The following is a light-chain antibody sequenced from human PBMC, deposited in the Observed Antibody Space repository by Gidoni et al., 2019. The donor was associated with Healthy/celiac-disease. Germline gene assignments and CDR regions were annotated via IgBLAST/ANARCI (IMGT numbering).Light chain of an antibody. Sequence: IQMTQSPSSLSASVGDRVTITCRASKGIRNDVDWYQQKPGKAPKRLIYAASSSQGGVPSTFSGSGAGTEITLISSSLQAEDFATYCWLQHKSDPPTFGQGTKVEIK. V-gene: IGKV1-17*01. CDR1: KGIRND. CDR3: LQHKSDPPT. J-gene: IGKJ1*01. CDR2: AAS.